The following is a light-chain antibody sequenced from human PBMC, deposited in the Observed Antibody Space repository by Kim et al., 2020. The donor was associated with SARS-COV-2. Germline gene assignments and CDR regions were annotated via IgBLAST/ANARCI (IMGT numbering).Light chain of an antibody. CDR3: ASWGDSLNVV. J-gene: IGLJ2*01. V-gene: IGLV1-44*01. Sequence: ELTQPPSASGTPGQRVTISCSGSSSNIGSNSVNWYQQLPGTAPKLLIYNTHQRPSGVPDRFSGSKSDTSASLAISGLQSEDEADYYCASWGDSLNVVFGGGTQLTVL. CDR2: NTH. CDR1: SSNIGSNS.